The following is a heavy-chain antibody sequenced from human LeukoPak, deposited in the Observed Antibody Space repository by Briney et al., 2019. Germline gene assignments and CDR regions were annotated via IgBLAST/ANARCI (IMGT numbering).Heavy chain of an antibody. J-gene: IGHJ3*02. CDR3: ARPGYCSGGSCYFGGAFDI. CDR1: GYSFTSYW. CDR2: IYPGDSDT. Sequence: GESLKISCKGSGYSFTSYWIGWVRQMPGKGLEWMGIIYPGDSDTRYSPSFLGQVTISADKSISTAYLQWSSLKASDTAMYYCARPGYCSGGSCYFGGAFDIWGQGTMVTVSS. D-gene: IGHD2-15*01. V-gene: IGHV5-51*01.